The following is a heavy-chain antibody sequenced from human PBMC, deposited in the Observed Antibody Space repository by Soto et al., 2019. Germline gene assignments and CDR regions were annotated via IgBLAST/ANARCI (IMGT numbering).Heavy chain of an antibody. J-gene: IGHJ4*02. Sequence: QVQLLESGGGVVQPGRSLRLSCAASGFTFSSYGMHWVRQAPGKGLEWVAVISYDGSNKYYADSVKGRFTISRDNSKNTPYLQLNSMRADETAVFYCAKEYGDYGAYLDNWGQGSLVTVSS. CDR3: AKEYGDYGAYLDN. CDR2: ISYDGSNK. V-gene: IGHV3-30*18. CDR1: GFTFSSYG. D-gene: IGHD4-17*01.